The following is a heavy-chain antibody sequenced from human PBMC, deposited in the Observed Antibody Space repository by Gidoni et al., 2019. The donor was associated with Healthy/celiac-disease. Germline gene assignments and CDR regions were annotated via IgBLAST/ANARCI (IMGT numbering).Heavy chain of an antibody. D-gene: IGHD3-10*01. CDR3: ARVRGGIDY. J-gene: IGHJ4*02. Sequence: QVQLQQWGAGLLKPSETLSLPCAVYGGSFSGYYWSWIRQPPGKGLEWIGEINHSGSTNYNPSLKSRVTISVDTSKNQFSLKLSSVTAADTAVYYCARVRGGIDYWGQGTLVTVSS. CDR2: INHSGST. CDR1: GGSFSGYY. V-gene: IGHV4-34*01.